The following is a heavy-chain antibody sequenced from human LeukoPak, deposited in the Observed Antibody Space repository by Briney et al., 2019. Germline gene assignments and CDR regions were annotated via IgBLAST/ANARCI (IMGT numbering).Heavy chain of an antibody. D-gene: IGHD6-19*01. J-gene: IGHJ4*02. Sequence: GGSLRLSCADSRFTFSNYWMSWVRQAPGKGLEWVANIKQDGSEKYYVDSVKGRFTISRDNAKNSLYLQLNSLIPEDTALYYCAKDTSLAGIGGFDYWGQGTLVTVSS. CDR1: RFTFSNYW. V-gene: IGHV3-7*03. CDR3: AKDTSLAGIGGFDY. CDR2: IKQDGSEK.